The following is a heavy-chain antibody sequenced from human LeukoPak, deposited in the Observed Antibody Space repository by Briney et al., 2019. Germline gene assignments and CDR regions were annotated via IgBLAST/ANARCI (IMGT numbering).Heavy chain of an antibody. V-gene: IGHV3-66*01. CDR3: ARSPPYYYYGMDV. Sequence: GGSLRLSCAASGFTVSSNYMSWVRQAPGKGLEWVSVTYSGGSTYYADSVKGRFTISRDNSKNTLYLQMNSLRAEDTAVYYCARSPPYYYYGMDVWGQGTTVTVSS. CDR2: TYSGGST. CDR1: GFTVSSNY. J-gene: IGHJ6*02.